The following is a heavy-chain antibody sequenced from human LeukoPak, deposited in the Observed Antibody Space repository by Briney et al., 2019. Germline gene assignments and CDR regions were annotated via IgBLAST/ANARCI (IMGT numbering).Heavy chain of an antibody. J-gene: IGHJ3*02. CDR1: GFTFSSYG. CDR2: IRYDGSNK. CDR3: AKARGEGYCSGGSCLAFDI. Sequence: GGSLRLSCAAYGFTFSSYGMHWVRQAPGKGLEWVAFIRYDGSNKYYADSVKGRFTISRDNSKNTLYLQMNSLRAEDTAVYYCAKARGEGYCSGGSCLAFDIWGQGTMVTVSS. V-gene: IGHV3-30*02. D-gene: IGHD2-15*01.